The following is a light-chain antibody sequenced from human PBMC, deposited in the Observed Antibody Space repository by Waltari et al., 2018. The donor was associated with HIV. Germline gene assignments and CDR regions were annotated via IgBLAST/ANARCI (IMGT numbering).Light chain of an antibody. V-gene: IGLV3-10*01. CDR2: EDS. J-gene: IGLJ3*02. CDR1: ALPEKY. Sequence: SSELPHPPSVSVSPGQTARSTRPGDALPEKYAYWYQPRSGQAPVLVIYEDSKRPSGIPERFSGSSSGTMVTLTISGAQVEDEADYYCYSTDITSHQRVFGGGTKLTVL. CDR3: YSTDITSHQRV.